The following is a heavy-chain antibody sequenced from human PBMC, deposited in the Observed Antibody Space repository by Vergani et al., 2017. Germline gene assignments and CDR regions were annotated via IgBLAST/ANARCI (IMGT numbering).Heavy chain of an antibody. CDR3: AKRGCFAGEQIDY. CDR2: ISGSGGST. CDR1: GFTFSSYA. D-gene: IGHD3-16*01. V-gene: IGHV3-23*01. Sequence: EVQLLESGGGLVQPGGSLRLSCAASGFTFSSYAMSWVRQAPGKGLEWVSAISGSGGSTYYADSVKGRFTISRDNSKTTLYLQMNSLRAEDTAVYYCAKRGCFAGEQIDYWGQGTLVTVSS. J-gene: IGHJ4*02.